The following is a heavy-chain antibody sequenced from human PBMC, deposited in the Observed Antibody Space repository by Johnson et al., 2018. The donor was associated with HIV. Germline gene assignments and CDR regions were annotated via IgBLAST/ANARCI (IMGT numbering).Heavy chain of an antibody. V-gene: IGHV3-30*03. J-gene: IGHJ3*01. CDR2: ISYDGGNK. Sequence: VQVVESGGGVVQPRRSLRLSCAASGFIFSGFGLHWVRQAPGKGLEWVASISYDGGNKYYADSVRGRVTIARDNSKNTLYFQMNRLRAEDTAVYYCASGRGYHWGQGTMVTVSS. D-gene: IGHD2-15*01. CDR1: GFIFSGFG. CDR3: ASGRGYH.